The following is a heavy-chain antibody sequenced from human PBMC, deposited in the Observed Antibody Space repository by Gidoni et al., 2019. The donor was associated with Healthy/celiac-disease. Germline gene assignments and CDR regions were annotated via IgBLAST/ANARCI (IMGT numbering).Heavy chain of an antibody. CDR3: ARAYYDILTGQDAFDI. J-gene: IGHJ3*02. CDR2: IYTSGST. D-gene: IGHD3-9*01. CDR1: GGSISSGSYY. Sequence: QVQLQESGPGLVKPSQTLSLTCTVSGGSISSGSYYWSWIRQPAGKGLEWIGRIYTSGSTNYNPSLKSRVTISVDTSKNQFSLKLSSVTAADTAVYYCARAYYDILTGQDAFDIWGQGTMVTVSS. V-gene: IGHV4-61*02.